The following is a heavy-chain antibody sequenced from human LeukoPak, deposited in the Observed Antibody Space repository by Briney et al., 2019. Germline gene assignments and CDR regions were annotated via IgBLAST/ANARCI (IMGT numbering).Heavy chain of an antibody. V-gene: IGHV4-31*02. CDR2: ISYRGST. J-gene: IGHJ4*02. CDR1: GGSISNSGGFY. CDR3: ARISQSSGGFYY. Sequence: SETLSLTCTVSGGSISNSGGFYWSWIRQHPGDGLEWIGFISYRGSTYYNPSPKSRVSMSVDTSRSQFPLRLTSVTDEDTAVYYCARISQSSGGFYYWGQGTLVTVSS. D-gene: IGHD2-15*01.